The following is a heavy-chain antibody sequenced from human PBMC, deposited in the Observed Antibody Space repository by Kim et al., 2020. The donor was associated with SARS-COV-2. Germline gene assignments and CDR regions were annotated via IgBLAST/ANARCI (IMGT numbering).Heavy chain of an antibody. V-gene: IGHV4-59*13. J-gene: IGHJ6*02. CDR1: GGSISSYY. Sequence: SETLSLTCTVSGGSISSYYWSWIRQPPGKGLEWIGYIYYSGSTNYNPSLKSRVTISVDTSKNQFSLKLSSVTAADTAVYYCARGTDYYDFWSGYDYGMDVGGQGTTVTVSS. CDR3: ARGTDYYDFWSGYDYGMDV. CDR2: IYYSGST. D-gene: IGHD3-3*01.